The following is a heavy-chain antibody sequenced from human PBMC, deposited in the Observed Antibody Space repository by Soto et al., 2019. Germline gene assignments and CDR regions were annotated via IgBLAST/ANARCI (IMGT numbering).Heavy chain of an antibody. V-gene: IGHV1-46*01. J-gene: IGHJ1*01. Sequence: GASVKVSCKASGYTFTSYYMHWVRQAPGQELEWMGIINPSGGSTSYAQKFQGRVTMTRDTSTSTVYMELSSLRSEDTAVYYCARAYGGGWPTPAEYFQHWGQGTLVTVSS. CDR2: INPSGGST. CDR1: GYTFTSYY. CDR3: ARAYGGGWPTPAEYFQH. D-gene: IGHD6-19*01.